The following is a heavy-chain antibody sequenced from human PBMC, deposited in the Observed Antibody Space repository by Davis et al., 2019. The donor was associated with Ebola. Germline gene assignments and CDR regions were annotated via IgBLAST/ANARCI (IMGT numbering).Heavy chain of an antibody. Sequence: GESLKISCAASGFTFNTYWMSWVRQAPGKGLEWVANIKYDGSVNYYLGSVKGRFTISRDNAKNALYLQMNSLGGEDTAVYYCARMYCSSTTCYTDAFDIWGQGTMVTVSS. CDR3: ARMYCSSTTCYTDAFDI. V-gene: IGHV3-7*01. D-gene: IGHD2-2*02. CDR2: IKYDGSVN. J-gene: IGHJ3*02. CDR1: GFTFNTYW.